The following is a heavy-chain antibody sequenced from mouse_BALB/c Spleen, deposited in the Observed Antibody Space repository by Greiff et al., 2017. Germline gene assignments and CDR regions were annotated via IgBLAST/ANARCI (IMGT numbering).Heavy chain of an antibody. V-gene: IGHV1-7*01. CDR2: INPSTGYT. CDR3: ARRALAGYYFDY. CDR1: GYTFTSYW. J-gene: IGHJ2*01. Sequence: QVQLQQSGAELAKPGASVKMSCKASGYTFTSYWMHWVKQRPGQGLEWIGYINPSTGYTEYNQKFKDKATLTADKSSSTAYMQLSSLTSEDSAVYYCARRALAGYYFDYWGQGTTLTVAS. D-gene: IGHD3-3*01.